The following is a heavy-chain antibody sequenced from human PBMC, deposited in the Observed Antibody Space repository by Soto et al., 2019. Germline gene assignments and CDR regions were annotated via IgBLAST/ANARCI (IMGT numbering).Heavy chain of an antibody. J-gene: IGHJ4*02. CDR2: TYYRSKWFT. Sequence: SQTLSLTCAISGDSVSSDSAAWNWIRQSPSRGLEWLGRTYYRSKWFTDYEVSVKSRITINPDTSRNQFSLHLNSVTPEDTAVYYCARDRPSYGDCFDYWDQGTLVTVSS. D-gene: IGHD4-17*01. CDR1: GDSVSSDSAA. V-gene: IGHV6-1*01. CDR3: ARDRPSYGDCFDY.